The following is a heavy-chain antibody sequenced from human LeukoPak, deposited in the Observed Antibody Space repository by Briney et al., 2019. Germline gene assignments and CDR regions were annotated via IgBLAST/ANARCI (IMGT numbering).Heavy chain of an antibody. Sequence: SETLSLTCTVSGGSISSGGYYWSWIRQPPGKGLEWIGYIYHSGSTYYNPSLKSRVTISVDRSKNQFSLKLSSVTAADTAVYYCARLGSGYEGGYWGQGTLVTVSS. V-gene: IGHV4-30-2*01. D-gene: IGHD5-12*01. CDR3: ARLGSGYEGGY. CDR1: GGSISSGGYY. CDR2: IYHSGST. J-gene: IGHJ4*02.